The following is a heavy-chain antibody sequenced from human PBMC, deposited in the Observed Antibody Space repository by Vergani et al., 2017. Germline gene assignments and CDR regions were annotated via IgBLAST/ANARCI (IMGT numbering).Heavy chain of an antibody. Sequence: EVQLVESGGGLVQPGGSLRLSCAASGFTFSSYDMHWVRHATGKGLEWVSAIGTAGDPYYPGSVKGRSTISRENAKNSLYLQMNSLRAEDTAVYYCARDLGRAAAGPFDYWGQGTRVTVSS. V-gene: IGHV3-13*05. CDR3: ARDLGRAAAGPFDY. J-gene: IGHJ4*02. CDR2: IGTAGDP. CDR1: GFTFSSYD. D-gene: IGHD6-13*01.